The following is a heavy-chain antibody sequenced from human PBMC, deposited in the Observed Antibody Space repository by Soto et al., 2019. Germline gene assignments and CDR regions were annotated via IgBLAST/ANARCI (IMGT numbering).Heavy chain of an antibody. D-gene: IGHD3-10*01. J-gene: IGHJ5*02. V-gene: IGHV1-18*01. Sequence: ASVKVSCKASGYTFTSYGISWVRQAPGQGLEWMGWISAYNGNTNYAQKLQGRVTMTTDTSTSTAYMELRSLRSDDTAVYYCARGFPFGELLVWFDPWGQGTLVTVS. CDR2: ISAYNGNT. CDR3: ARGFPFGELLVWFDP. CDR1: GYTFTSYG.